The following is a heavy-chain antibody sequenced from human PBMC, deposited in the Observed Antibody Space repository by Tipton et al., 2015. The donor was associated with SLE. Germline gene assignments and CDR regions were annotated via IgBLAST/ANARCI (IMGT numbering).Heavy chain of an antibody. J-gene: IGHJ4*02. V-gene: IGHV3-21*01. D-gene: IGHD5-12*01. Sequence: SLRLSCAASGFTFSSYSMNWVRQAPGKGLEWVSSISSSSSYIYYAGSVKGRFTISRDNAKNSLYLQMNSLRAEDTAVYYCARDAGYSGYAQWGQGTLVTVSS. CDR2: ISSSSSYI. CDR1: GFTFSSYS. CDR3: ARDAGYSGYAQ.